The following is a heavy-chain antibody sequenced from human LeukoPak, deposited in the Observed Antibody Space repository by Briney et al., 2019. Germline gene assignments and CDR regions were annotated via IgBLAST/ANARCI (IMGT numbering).Heavy chain of an antibody. CDR3: ARDVPYCGGDCYSGYFDY. V-gene: IGHV4-31*03. J-gene: IGHJ4*02. CDR1: GGSISSGGYY. Sequence: PSETLSLTCTVSGGSISSGGYYWSWIRQHPGKGLEWIGYIYYSGSTYYNPSLKSRVTISVDTSKNQFSLKLSSVTAADTAVYYCARDVPYCGGDCYSGYFDYWGQGTLVTVSS. CDR2: IYYSGST. D-gene: IGHD2-21*02.